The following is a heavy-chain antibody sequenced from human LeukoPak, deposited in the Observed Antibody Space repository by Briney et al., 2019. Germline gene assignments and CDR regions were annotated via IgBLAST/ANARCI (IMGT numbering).Heavy chain of an antibody. Sequence: GGSLRLSCAASGFSFSSYGMGWVRQAPGKGLEWVSAISGSSASTYYADLVRGRFTISRDNSRNTLYLQMNSLRAEDTAVYYCAKVNPLQVRYYFDYWGQGTLVTVSS. CDR1: GFSFSSYG. CDR2: ISGSSAST. J-gene: IGHJ4*02. V-gene: IGHV3-23*01. D-gene: IGHD4-23*01. CDR3: AKVNPLQVRYYFDY.